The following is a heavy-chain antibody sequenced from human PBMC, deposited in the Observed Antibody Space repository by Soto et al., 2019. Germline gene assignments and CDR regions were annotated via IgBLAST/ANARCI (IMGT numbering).Heavy chain of an antibody. V-gene: IGHV1-69*13. J-gene: IGHJ6*02. Sequence: ASVKVSCKASGGTFSSYAISWVRQAPGQGLEWMGGIIPIFGTANYAQKFQGRVTITADESTSTAYMELSSLRSEDTAVYYCAYYGDYRYYGMDVWGQGTTVTVS. CDR2: IIPIFGTA. CDR3: AYYGDYRYYGMDV. D-gene: IGHD4-17*01. CDR1: GGTFSSYA.